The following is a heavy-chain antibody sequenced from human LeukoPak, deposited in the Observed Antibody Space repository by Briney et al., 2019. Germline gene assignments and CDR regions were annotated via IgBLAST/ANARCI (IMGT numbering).Heavy chain of an antibody. J-gene: IGHJ5*02. CDR1: GGSISSSNW. V-gene: IGHV4-4*02. D-gene: IGHD3-10*01. CDR3: ARATPSVRYYYGSGPFNNWFDP. CDR2: IYHSGST. Sequence: SETLSLTCAVSGGSISSSNWWSWVRQPPGKGLEWIGEIYHSGSTNYNPSLKSRVTISVDRSKNQFSLKLSSVTAADTAVYYCARATPSVRYYYGSGPFNNWFDPWGQGTLVTVSS.